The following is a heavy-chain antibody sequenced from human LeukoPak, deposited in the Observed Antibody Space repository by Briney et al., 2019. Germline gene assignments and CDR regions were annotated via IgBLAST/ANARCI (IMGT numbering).Heavy chain of an antibody. V-gene: IGHV1-46*01. CDR1: GYSFTSYY. CDR3: ARDLISSSGWDFDY. J-gene: IGHJ4*02. CDR2: INPAGGTT. Sequence: ASVTVSCEASGYSFTSYYIHWVRQTPGQGLEWLGIINPAGGTTSYAPRFQDRFTVTSDTSTNTVYMELSSLRSEDTAVYYCARDLISSSGWDFDYWGQGTLVSASS. D-gene: IGHD6-19*01.